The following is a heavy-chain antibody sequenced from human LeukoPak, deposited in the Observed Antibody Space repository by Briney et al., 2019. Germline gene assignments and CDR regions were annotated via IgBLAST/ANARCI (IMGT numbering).Heavy chain of an antibody. CDR1: GFTFSSYG. CDR2: IRYDGSNK. J-gene: IGHJ3*02. CDR3: ARVGSGIPDAFDI. D-gene: IGHD3-10*01. Sequence: GGSLRLSCAASGFTFSSYGMHWVRQVPGKGLEGVAFIRYDGSNKYYADSVKGRFTISRDNSKNRLYLQMNILRAEDTAVYYCARVGSGIPDAFDIWGQGTMVTVSS. V-gene: IGHV3-30*02.